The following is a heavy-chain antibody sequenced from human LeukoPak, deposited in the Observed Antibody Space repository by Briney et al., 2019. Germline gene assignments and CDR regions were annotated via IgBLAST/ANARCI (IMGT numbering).Heavy chain of an antibody. CDR1: GGTFSSYA. D-gene: IGHD1-26*01. Sequence: GASVKVSCKASGGTFSSYAISWVRQAPGQGLEWMGGIIPIFGTANYAQKFQGRVTITADESTSTAYMELSSLRSEDTAVYYCAREWELLVRAFDIWGQGTMVTVSS. CDR2: IIPIFGTA. V-gene: IGHV1-69*13. J-gene: IGHJ3*02. CDR3: AREWELLVRAFDI.